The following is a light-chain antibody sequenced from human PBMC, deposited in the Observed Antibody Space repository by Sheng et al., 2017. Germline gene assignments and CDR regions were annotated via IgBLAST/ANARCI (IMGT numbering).Light chain of an antibody. CDR2: KSR. Sequence: DIQMTQSPSTLSASVGDRVTITCRASESISTWLAWYQQKPGKVPKLLIYKSRDLESGVPSRFSGSGSGTEFTLTISSLQPDDFATYYCQQYSNYWTFGQGTKVEIK. CDR1: ESISTW. CDR3: QQYSNYWT. V-gene: IGKV1-5*03. J-gene: IGKJ1*01.